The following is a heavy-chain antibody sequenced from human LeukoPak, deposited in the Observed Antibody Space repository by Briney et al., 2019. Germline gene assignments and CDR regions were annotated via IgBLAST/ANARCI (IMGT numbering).Heavy chain of an antibody. CDR3: ARALPGVWFGELLSQYFDY. V-gene: IGHV4-59*01. CDR1: DGSISSYY. Sequence: SETLSLTCTVSDGSISSYYWSWIRQPPGKGLEWIGYIYYSGSTNYNPSLKSRVTISVDTSKNQFSLKLSSVTAADTAVYYCARALPGVWFGELLSQYFDYWGQGTLVTVSS. J-gene: IGHJ4*02. CDR2: IYYSGST. D-gene: IGHD3-10*01.